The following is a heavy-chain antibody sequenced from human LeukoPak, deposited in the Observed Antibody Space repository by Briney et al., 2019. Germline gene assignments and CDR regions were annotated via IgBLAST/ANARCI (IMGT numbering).Heavy chain of an antibody. J-gene: IGHJ3*02. CDR1: GGTFSSYA. Sequence: ASVKVSCKASGGTFSSYAISWVRQAPGQGLEWMGRIIPIFGTANYAQKFQGGVTITTDESTSTAYMELSSLRSEDTAVYYCARGGLGCSGGSCYSAFDIWGQGTMVTVSS. CDR3: ARGGLGCSGGSCYSAFDI. V-gene: IGHV1-69*05. CDR2: IIPIFGTA. D-gene: IGHD2-15*01.